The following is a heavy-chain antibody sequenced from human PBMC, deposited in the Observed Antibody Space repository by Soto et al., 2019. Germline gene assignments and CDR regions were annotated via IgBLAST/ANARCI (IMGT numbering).Heavy chain of an antibody. Sequence: PGGSLRLSCAASGFTFSSYAMSWVRQAPGKGLEWVSAISGSGGSTYYADSVKGRFTISRDNAKNTLYLQMNSLRAEDTALYYCAKGDLNCSSTSCYDFLGAFEIWGQGTMVTVSS. CDR3: AKGDLNCSSTSCYDFLGAFEI. CDR1: GFTFSSYA. D-gene: IGHD2-2*01. CDR2: ISGSGGST. V-gene: IGHV3-23*01. J-gene: IGHJ3*02.